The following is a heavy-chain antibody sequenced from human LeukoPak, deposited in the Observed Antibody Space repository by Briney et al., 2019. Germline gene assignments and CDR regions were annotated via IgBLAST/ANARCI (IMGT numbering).Heavy chain of an antibody. CDR1: GGTFSSYA. CDR3: ASPNYDFWSGYYTEYYYYYYMDV. D-gene: IGHD3-3*01. CDR2: IITIFGTA. V-gene: IGHV1-69*05. Sequence: ASVTVSCKASGGTFSSYAISWVRQAPGQGLEWMGGIITIFGTANYAQKFQGRVTITTDESTSTAYMELSSLRSEDTAVYYCASPNYDFWSGYYTEYYYYYYMDVWGKGTTVTVSS. J-gene: IGHJ6*03.